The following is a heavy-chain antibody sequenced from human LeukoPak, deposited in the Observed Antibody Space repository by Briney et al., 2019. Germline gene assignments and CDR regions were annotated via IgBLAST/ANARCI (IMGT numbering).Heavy chain of an antibody. CDR1: GGSISSSSYY. CDR2: IYYSGST. Sequence: SETLSLTCTVSGGSISSSSYYWGWIRQPPGKGLEWIGSIYYSGSTYYNPSLKSRVTISVDTSKNQFSLKLSSVTAADTAVYYCARQVAVAGSFVYWGQGTLVTVSS. CDR3: ARQVAVAGSFVY. D-gene: IGHD6-19*01. J-gene: IGHJ4*02. V-gene: IGHV4-39*01.